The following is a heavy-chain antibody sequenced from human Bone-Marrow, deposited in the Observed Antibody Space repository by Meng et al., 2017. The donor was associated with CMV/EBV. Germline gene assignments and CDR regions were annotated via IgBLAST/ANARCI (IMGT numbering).Heavy chain of an antibody. D-gene: IGHD6-19*01. CDR3: ARDWKVAGRYYYYYGMDV. Sequence: GESLKISCAASGFTFSSYAMHWVRQAPGKGLEWVAVISYDGSNKYYADSVKGRFTISRDNSKNTLYLQMNSLRAEDTAVYYCARDWKVAGRYYYYYGMDVWGQGTTVTVSS. CDR1: GFTFSSYA. V-gene: IGHV3-30-3*01. J-gene: IGHJ6*02. CDR2: ISYDGSNK.